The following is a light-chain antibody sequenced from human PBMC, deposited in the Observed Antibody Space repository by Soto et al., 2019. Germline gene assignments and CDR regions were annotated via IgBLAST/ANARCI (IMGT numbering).Light chain of an antibody. V-gene: IGLV2-14*01. J-gene: IGLJ2*01. CDR2: DVY. CDR1: SSDVGGYNY. CDR3: SSYTTSSTVV. Sequence: QSALTQPASVSGSPGQSITISCTGTSSDVGGYNYVSWFQQHPGKAPNLMIYDVYRRPSGVSYRFSGSKSGNTASLTISGLQAEDEADYYCSSYTTSSTVVFGGGTQLTV.